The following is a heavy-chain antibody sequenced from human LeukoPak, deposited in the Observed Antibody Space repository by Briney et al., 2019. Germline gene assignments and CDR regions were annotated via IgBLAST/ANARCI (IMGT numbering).Heavy chain of an antibody. D-gene: IGHD3-9*01. CDR2: MKEDGSDI. J-gene: IGHJ4*02. V-gene: IGHV3-7*01. CDR1: GFSFSSYT. CDR3: ARGGARYLDS. Sequence: GGSLRLSCVASGFSFSSYTMSWVRQAPGKGLGWVAKMKEDGSDIHYVDSVKGRFTICRDNAKNSLCLQMSSLRVEDTAVYYCARGGARYLDSWGQGSLVTVSS.